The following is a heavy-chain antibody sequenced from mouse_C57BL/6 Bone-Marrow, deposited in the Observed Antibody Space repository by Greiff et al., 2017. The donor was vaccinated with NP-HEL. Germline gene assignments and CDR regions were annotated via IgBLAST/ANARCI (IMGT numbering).Heavy chain of an antibody. CDR1: GFTFSSYA. Sequence: DVMLVESGEGLVKPGGSLKLSCAASGFTFSSYAMSWVRQTPEKRLEWVAYISSGGDYIYYADTVKGRFTISRDNARNTLYLQMSSLKSEDTAMYYCTRGDVYYYGSSYALRDWGQGTSVTVSS. CDR3: TRGDVYYYGSSYALRD. J-gene: IGHJ4*01. V-gene: IGHV5-9-1*02. D-gene: IGHD1-1*01. CDR2: ISSGGDYI.